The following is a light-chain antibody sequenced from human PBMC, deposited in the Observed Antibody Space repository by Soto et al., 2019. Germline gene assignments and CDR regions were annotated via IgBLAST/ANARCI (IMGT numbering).Light chain of an antibody. V-gene: IGKV3-20*01. Sequence: VLRQSTDTLTSPPEERASLSCKASQSVSSSYLAWSQQNPGHAPRILFYGASSRATGTPDRFSGSGSGTDYTRTICRLEPEDFAVEYWQQYGSLPRTFGRGTKVEI. J-gene: IGKJ4*02. CDR3: QQYGSLPRT. CDR2: GAS. CDR1: QSVSSSY.